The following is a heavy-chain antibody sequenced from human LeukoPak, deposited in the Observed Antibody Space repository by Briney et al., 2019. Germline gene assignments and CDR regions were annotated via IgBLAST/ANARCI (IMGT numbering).Heavy chain of an antibody. CDR1: GFSFSTYW. CDR3: VRDFTLTRLERPFDC. Sequence: GSLRLSCAASGFSFSTYWMTWVRQAPGKGLEWVANINQDGSERYYVDSVKGRFTISRDNAENSLYLQMNSLRAEDTAVYYCVRDFTLTRLERPFDCWGQGTLVTVSS. CDR2: INQDGSER. V-gene: IGHV3-7*01. J-gene: IGHJ4*02. D-gene: IGHD1-1*01.